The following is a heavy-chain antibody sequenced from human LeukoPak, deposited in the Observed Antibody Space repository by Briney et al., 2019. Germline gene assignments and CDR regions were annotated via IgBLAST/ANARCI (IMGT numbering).Heavy chain of an antibody. CDR2: ISSSSYI. V-gene: IGHV3-21*01. D-gene: IGHD5-12*01. CDR1: GFTFSSYS. CDR3: ARDFVVATTQYYYYYGMDV. Sequence: GGSLRLSCAASGFTFSSYSMNWVRQAPGKGLEWVSSISSSSYIYYADSVKGRFTISRDNAKNSLYLQMNSLRAEDTAVCYCARDFVVATTQYYYYYGMDVWGKGTTVTVSS. J-gene: IGHJ6*04.